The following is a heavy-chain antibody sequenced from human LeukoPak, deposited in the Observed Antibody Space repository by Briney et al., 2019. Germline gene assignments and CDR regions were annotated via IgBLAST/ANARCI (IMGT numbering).Heavy chain of an antibody. V-gene: IGHV1-46*01. Sequence: ASVKVSCKASGYTFTRFYMHWVRQAPGQGLEWMGIINPSGGSTGYAQKFQGRVTMTRDTSTSTVYMELSSLRSEDTAVYYCAREEVPKGFDYWGQGTLVTVSS. J-gene: IGHJ4*02. CDR3: AREEVPKGFDY. CDR2: INPSGGST. CDR1: GYTFTRFY.